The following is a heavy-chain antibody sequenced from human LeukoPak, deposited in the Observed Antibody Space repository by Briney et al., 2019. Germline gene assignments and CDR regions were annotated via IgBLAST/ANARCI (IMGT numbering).Heavy chain of an antibody. V-gene: IGHV1-18*04. Sequence: ASVKVSCKPSGYTFTSYYMHWVRQAPGQGLEWMGWISAYNGNTNYAQKLQGRVTMTTDTSTSTAYMELRSLRSDDTAVYYCARGYNWNPIGNAFDIWGQGTMVTVSS. CDR3: ARGYNWNPIGNAFDI. D-gene: IGHD1-20*01. CDR2: ISAYNGNT. CDR1: GYTFTSYY. J-gene: IGHJ3*02.